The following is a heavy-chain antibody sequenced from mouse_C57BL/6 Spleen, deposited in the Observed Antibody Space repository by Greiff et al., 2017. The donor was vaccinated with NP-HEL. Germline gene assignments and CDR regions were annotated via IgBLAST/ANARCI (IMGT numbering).Heavy chain of an antibody. Sequence: QVQLQQPGTELVKPGASVKLSCKASGYTFTSYWMHWVKQRPGQGLEWIGNINPSNGGTNYNEKFKSKATLTVDKSSSTAYMQLSSLTSEDSAVYYCAREIYSNWENYFDDWGQGTTLTVSS. V-gene: IGHV1-53*01. D-gene: IGHD2-5*01. J-gene: IGHJ2*01. CDR1: GYTFTSYW. CDR3: AREIYSNWENYFDD. CDR2: INPSNGGT.